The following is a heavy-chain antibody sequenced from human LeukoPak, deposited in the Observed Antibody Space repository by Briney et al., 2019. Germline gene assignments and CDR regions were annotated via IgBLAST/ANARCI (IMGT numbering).Heavy chain of an antibody. J-gene: IGHJ3*02. D-gene: IGHD3-22*01. CDR3: ATQHYYDSSGYYYDQLDAFDI. CDR1: GGSISSSSYY. Sequence: SETLSLTXTVSGGSISSSSYYWGWIRQPPGKGLEWIGSIYYSGSTYYNPSLKSRVTISVDTSKNQFSLKLSSVTAADTAVYYCATQHYYDSSGYYYDQLDAFDIWGQGTMVTVSS. CDR2: IYYSGST. V-gene: IGHV4-39*01.